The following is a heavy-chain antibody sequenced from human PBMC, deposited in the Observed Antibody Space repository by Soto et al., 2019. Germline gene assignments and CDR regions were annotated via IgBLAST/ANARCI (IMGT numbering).Heavy chain of an antibody. CDR2: IYYSGST. Sequence: PSETLSLTCTVSGGSISSSSYYWGWIRQPPGKGLEWIGSIYYSGSTNYNPSLKSRVTISLDTSKNQFSLKVSSVTAADTAVYYCARGYDWFDPWGQGTLVTVSS. J-gene: IGHJ5*02. D-gene: IGHD5-12*01. CDR3: ARGYDWFDP. CDR1: GGSISSSSYY. V-gene: IGHV4-39*07.